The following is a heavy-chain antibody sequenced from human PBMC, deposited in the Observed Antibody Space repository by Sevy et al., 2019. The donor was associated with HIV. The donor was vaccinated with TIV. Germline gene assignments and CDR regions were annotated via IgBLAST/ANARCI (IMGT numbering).Heavy chain of an antibody. CDR3: ARHPYYDSSGYVDY. CDR1: GFSFSGYS. CDR2: ISSSSSTI. D-gene: IGHD3-22*01. Sequence: GGSLRLSCAASGFSFSGYSMNWARQAPGKGLEWVSYISSSSSTIYYAHSVKGRFTISRDNAKNSLYLQMNSLRDEDTAVYYCARHPYYDSSGYVDYWGQGTLVTVSS. J-gene: IGHJ4*02. V-gene: IGHV3-48*02.